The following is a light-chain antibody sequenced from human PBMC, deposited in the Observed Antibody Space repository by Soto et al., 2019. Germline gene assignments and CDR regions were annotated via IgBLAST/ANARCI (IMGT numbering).Light chain of an antibody. Sequence: QSVLTQPPSASGTPRQRVTISCSGSSSNIGTYTVNWYQQLPGTAPKLLIYRNNQRPSGVPDRFSGSKSGTSASLAISGLQSEDEADYYCAAWDDSRNAVVFGGGTKLTVL. V-gene: IGLV1-44*01. CDR1: SSNIGTYT. CDR2: RNN. J-gene: IGLJ2*01. CDR3: AAWDDSRNAVV.